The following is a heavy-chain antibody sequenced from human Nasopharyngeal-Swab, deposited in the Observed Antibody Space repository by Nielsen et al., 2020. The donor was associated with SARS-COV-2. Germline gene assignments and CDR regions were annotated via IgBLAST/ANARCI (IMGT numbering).Heavy chain of an antibody. CDR2: IWYGGSEK. J-gene: IGHJ4*02. Sequence: GESLKISCAASGFTFNNYGMHWVRQAPGKGLEWVAVIWYGGSEKHYADSVRGRFTISRDNPENTLYLQMNSLRAEDTAIYYCGRDRYYDSSGFDYWGQGTLVSVSS. CDR1: GFTFNNYG. D-gene: IGHD3-22*01. CDR3: GRDRYYDSSGFDY. V-gene: IGHV3-33*01.